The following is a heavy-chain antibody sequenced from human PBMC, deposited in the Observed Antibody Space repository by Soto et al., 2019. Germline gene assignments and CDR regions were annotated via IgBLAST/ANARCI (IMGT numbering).Heavy chain of an antibody. J-gene: IGHJ5*02. CDR1: GDAIYIGGYY. D-gene: IGHD2-2*01. CDR3: AREGSSTANWIDP. V-gene: IGHV4-31*03. CDR2: IYHTGKT. Sequence: SETLSLTCTVSGDAIYIGGYYWTWIRQHPGKGLEWIGYIYHTGKTYYNPSLESRVTMSVDTSKNQFSLKLASVTAADTAVYYCAREGSSTANWIDPSGQGTLVTVSS.